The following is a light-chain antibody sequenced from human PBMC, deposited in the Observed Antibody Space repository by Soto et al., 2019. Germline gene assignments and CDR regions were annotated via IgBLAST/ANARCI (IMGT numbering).Light chain of an antibody. J-gene: IGKJ1*01. CDR3: QQYSSDST. CDR1: QNINNW. V-gene: IGKV1-5*03. Sequence: DIQMTQSPSTLSASVGDRVTITCRASQNINNWLAWYQQKPGKATKLLIYRASSLENGVPSRFSGRGSGTDFIFTNTSLQPDDFATSYCQQYSSDSTFGQGTKVEIK. CDR2: RAS.